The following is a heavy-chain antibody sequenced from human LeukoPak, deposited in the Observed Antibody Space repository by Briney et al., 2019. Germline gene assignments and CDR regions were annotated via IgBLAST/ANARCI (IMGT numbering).Heavy chain of an antibody. J-gene: IGHJ4*02. CDR3: ARDTAMAKVYYLDY. CDR2: ISSSSSYI. V-gene: IGHV3-21*01. Sequence: PGGSLRLSCAASGFTFSSYSMNWVRQAPGKGLEWVSSISSSSSYIYYADSVKGRFTISRDNAKNSLYLQMNSLRAEDTAVYYCARDTAMAKVYYLDYWGQGTLVTVSS. CDR1: GFTFSSYS. D-gene: IGHD5-18*01.